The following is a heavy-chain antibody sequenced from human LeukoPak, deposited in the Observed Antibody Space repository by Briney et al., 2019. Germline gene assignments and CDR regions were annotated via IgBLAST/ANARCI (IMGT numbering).Heavy chain of an antibody. CDR2: INHSGST. J-gene: IGHJ3*02. V-gene: IGHV4-34*01. CDR3: ARSHYDYDAFDI. CDR1: GGSFSGYY. Sequence: SETQSLTCAVYGGSFSGYYWSWIRQPPGKGLEWIGEINHSGSTNYNPSLKSRVTISVDTSKNQFSLKLSSVTAADTAVYYCARSHYDYDAFDIWGQGTMVTVSS. D-gene: IGHD3-16*01.